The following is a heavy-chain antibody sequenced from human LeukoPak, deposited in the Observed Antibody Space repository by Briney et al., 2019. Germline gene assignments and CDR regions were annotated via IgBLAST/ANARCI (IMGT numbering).Heavy chain of an antibody. V-gene: IGHV3-30-3*01. D-gene: IGHD1-26*01. Sequence: PGGSLRLSCAASGFSFSSYAMHWARQAPGKGLEWVAYISFDGGNTYYADSVKGPFTISRDNSKSTLYLQMNSLNPEDTAVYYCARVVGGTWLVDYWGQGTLVTVSS. CDR1: GFSFSSYA. CDR3: ARVVGGTWLVDY. J-gene: IGHJ4*02. CDR2: ISFDGGNT.